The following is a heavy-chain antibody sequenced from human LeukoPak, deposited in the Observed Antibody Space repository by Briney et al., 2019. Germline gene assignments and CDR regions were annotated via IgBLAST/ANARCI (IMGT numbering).Heavy chain of an antibody. V-gene: IGHV3-23*01. Sequence: GGSLRLSCAASGFTFSSYAMSWVRQAPGKGLEWVSAISGSGGSTYYADSVKGRFTIPRDNSKNTLYLQMNSLRAEDTAVYYCAKDMGIQLWLSDYWGQGTLVTVSS. CDR2: ISGSGGST. CDR1: GFTFSSYA. J-gene: IGHJ4*02. D-gene: IGHD5-18*01. CDR3: AKDMGIQLWLSDY.